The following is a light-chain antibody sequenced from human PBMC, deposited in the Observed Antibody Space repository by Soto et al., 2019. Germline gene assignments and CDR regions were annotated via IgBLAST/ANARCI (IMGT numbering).Light chain of an antibody. CDR3: QQYYRFPLT. CDR2: EAA. Sequence: DIQMTQSPSTLSASIGDTVTISCRASQSIYKWLAWYQQKPQKAPKVLIFEAAGLESGVSSRFRGSGSGTEFTLTISGLQPDDLATYYCQQYYRFPLTFGGGTTVEL. CDR1: QSIYKW. J-gene: IGKJ4*01. V-gene: IGKV1-5*01.